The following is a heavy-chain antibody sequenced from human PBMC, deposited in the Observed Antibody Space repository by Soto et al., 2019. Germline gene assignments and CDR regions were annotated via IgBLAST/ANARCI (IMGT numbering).Heavy chain of an antibody. CDR3: ARELGYSGYDPFDY. Sequence: ASVKVSCKASGYTFTSYGISWVRQAPGQGLEWMGWITTYNGNTNYAQKLQGRVTMTTDTSTSTAYMELRSLTSDDTAVYYCARELGYSGYDPFDYWGQGTLVTVS. D-gene: IGHD5-12*01. V-gene: IGHV1-18*01. CDR2: ITTYNGNT. J-gene: IGHJ4*02. CDR1: GYTFTSYG.